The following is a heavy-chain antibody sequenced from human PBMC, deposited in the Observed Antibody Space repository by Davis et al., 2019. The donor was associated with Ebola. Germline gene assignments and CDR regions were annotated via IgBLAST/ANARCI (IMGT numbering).Heavy chain of an antibody. CDR2: INHRGKT. CDR3: ARGAPLQLWRFSYYYMDV. CDR1: GGSFKDYY. D-gene: IGHD5-18*01. J-gene: IGHJ6*03. V-gene: IGHV4-34*01. Sequence: PSETLSLTCAVYGGSFKDYYWGWIRQSPGQGLEWIGEINHRGKTYYNTALKSRVSISIDKSKMQFSLRLGSVTAADTAVYYCARGAPLQLWRFSYYYMDVWGEGTTVTVSS.